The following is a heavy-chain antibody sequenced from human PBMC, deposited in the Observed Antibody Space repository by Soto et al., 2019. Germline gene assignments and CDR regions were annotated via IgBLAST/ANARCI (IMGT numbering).Heavy chain of an antibody. J-gene: IGHJ5*02. CDR2: ISAYNGNT. CDR3: AGVYSSRWSTKDYNWFDP. CDR1: GYTFTSYG. D-gene: IGHD6-13*01. V-gene: IGHV1-18*01. Sequence: ASVKVSCKASGYTFTSYGISWVRQAPGQGLEWMGWISAYNGNTNYAQKLQGRVTMTTDTSTSTAYMELRSLRSDDTAVYYCAGVYSSRWSTKDYNWFDPWGQGTLVTVSS.